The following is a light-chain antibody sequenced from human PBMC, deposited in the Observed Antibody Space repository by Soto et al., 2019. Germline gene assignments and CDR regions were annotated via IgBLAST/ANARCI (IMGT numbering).Light chain of an antibody. CDR3: SSYTTSNTRQIV. CDR2: DVS. J-gene: IGLJ1*01. V-gene: IGLV2-14*03. Sequence: SVLAQPASRAGSPGQSIPISCTGTSSDVGGYNYVSWYQHHPGKAPKLLIYDVSNRPSGVSNRFSCSKSYNTASLTISGLQPEDEADYYCSSYTTSNTRQIVFG. CDR1: SSDVGGYNY.